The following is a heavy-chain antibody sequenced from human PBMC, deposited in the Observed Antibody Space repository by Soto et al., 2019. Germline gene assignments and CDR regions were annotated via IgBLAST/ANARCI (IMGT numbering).Heavy chain of an antibody. D-gene: IGHD1-1*01. CDR2: ISWNSGNI. CDR1: GFTFDDYA. Sequence: EVQLVESGGGLVQPCRSLRLSCVTSGFTFDDYAMHWVRQAPGKGLEWVSSISWNSGNIDYADSVKVRFTVSRHNAWNSLYLHMDSLRSEDTALYYCARDASITTSYLPYWGQGTLVTVSS. V-gene: IGHV3-9*01. CDR3: ARDASITTSYLPY. J-gene: IGHJ4*02.